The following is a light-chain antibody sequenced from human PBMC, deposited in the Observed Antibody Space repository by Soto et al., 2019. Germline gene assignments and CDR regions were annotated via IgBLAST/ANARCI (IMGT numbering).Light chain of an antibody. CDR2: AVS. CDR1: QAVSSSY. V-gene: IGKV3-20*01. Sequence: EIVLTQSPGTLSLSPGEKATLSCRASQAVSSSYLAWYQHKPGQPPRLLIYAVSSRATGIPDRFSGSGSGADFTLSISRLEPEDFAVYYCQQYGLPPHTFGRGTKLELK. CDR3: QQYGLPPHT. J-gene: IGKJ2*01.